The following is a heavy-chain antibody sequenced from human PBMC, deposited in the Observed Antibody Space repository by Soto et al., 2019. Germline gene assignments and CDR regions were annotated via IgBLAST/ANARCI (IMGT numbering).Heavy chain of an antibody. CDR3: ARANSGSSQAYYYYGMDV. Sequence: GASVKVSCKASGWTFSSDAISRVRQAPGQRLEWMGGIIPIFGTANYAQKFQGRVTITADESTSTAYMELSSLRSEDTAVYYCARANSGSSQAYYYYGMDVWGQGTTVTVSS. J-gene: IGHJ6*02. V-gene: IGHV1-69*13. CDR2: IIPIFGTA. D-gene: IGHD1-26*01. CDR1: GWTFSSDA.